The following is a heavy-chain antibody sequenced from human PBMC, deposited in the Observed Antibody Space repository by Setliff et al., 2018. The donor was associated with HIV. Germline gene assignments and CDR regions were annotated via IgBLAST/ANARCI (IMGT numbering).Heavy chain of an antibody. Sequence: SVKVSCKASGDFFSNYAINWVRQAPGQGLEWMGAIIPIFGTTNYAQRFHDRVTITADESTSTAYMDLSSLTSADTAVYYCARESEMATAANYYYGMGVWGQGTTVTVSS. D-gene: IGHD2-2*01. CDR3: ARESEMATAANYYYGMGV. CDR2: IIPIFGTT. J-gene: IGHJ6*02. CDR1: GDFFSNYA. V-gene: IGHV1-69*13.